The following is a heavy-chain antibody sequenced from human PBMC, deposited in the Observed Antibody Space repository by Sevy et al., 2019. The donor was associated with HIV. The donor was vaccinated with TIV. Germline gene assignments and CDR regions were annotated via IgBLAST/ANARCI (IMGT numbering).Heavy chain of an antibody. Sequence: GGSLRLSCAASGFTFSSYAMHWVRQAPGKGLEWVAVISYDGSKKYYADSVKGRFTISRDNSKNTLYLQMNSLRAEDTAVYYCAREFSPSGTVYYYGMDVWGQGTTVTVSS. V-gene: IGHV3-30-3*01. J-gene: IGHJ6*02. CDR3: AREFSPSGTVYYYGMDV. D-gene: IGHD6-13*01. CDR1: GFTFSSYA. CDR2: ISYDGSKK.